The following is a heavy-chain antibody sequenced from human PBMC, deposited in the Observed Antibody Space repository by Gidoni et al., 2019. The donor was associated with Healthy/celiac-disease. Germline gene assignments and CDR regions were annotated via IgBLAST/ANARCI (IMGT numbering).Heavy chain of an antibody. Sequence: QVQLVHSGARVKKSPSSVELSRLASGGPFTSYAITWVRQALCHRLEWMGGIIPIFGTANYAQKFQGRVTITADESTSTAYMELSSLRSEDTAVYYWARLRGYSGYDFNVHCGGDCSTYYYYMDVWGKGTTVTVSS. J-gene: IGHJ6*03. CDR3: ARLRGYSGYDFNVHCGGDCSTYYYYMDV. CDR2: IIPIFGTA. D-gene: IGHD5-12*01. V-gene: IGHV1-69*01. CDR1: GGPFTSYA.